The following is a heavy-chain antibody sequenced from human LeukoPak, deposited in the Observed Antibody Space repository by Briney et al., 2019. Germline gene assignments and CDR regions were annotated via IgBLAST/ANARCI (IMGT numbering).Heavy chain of an antibody. CDR2: IYYSGST. Sequence: PSETLSLTCTVSGGSISSYYWSWIRQPPGKGLEWIGYIYYSGSTNYNPSLKSRVTISVDTSKNQFSLKLSSVTAADTAVYYCARARDGYNTYYFDYWGQGTLVTVSP. J-gene: IGHJ4*02. V-gene: IGHV4-59*01. CDR3: ARARDGYNTYYFDY. D-gene: IGHD5-24*01. CDR1: GGSISSYY.